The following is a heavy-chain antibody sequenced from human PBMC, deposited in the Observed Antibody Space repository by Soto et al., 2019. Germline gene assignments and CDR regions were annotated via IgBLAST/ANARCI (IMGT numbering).Heavy chain of an antibody. J-gene: IGHJ4*02. CDR2: ISGSGGST. Sequence: GGSLRLSCAASGFTFSSYAMSWVRQAPGKGLEWVSAISGSGGSTYYADSVKGRFTISRDNSKNTLYLQMNSLRAEDTAVYYCAKDLFSLDIVVVPAAMCFPYWGQGTLVTV. CDR3: AKDLFSLDIVVVPAAMCFPY. CDR1: GFTFSSYA. V-gene: IGHV3-23*01. D-gene: IGHD2-2*03.